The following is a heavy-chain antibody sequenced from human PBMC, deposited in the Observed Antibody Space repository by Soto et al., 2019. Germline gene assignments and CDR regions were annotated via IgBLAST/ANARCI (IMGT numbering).Heavy chain of an antibody. CDR2: INAYNGNT. J-gene: IGHJ4*02. V-gene: IGHV1-18*01. D-gene: IGHD6-19*01. Sequence: QVQLVQSGAEVKKPGASVKVSCKASGYTFTSYGISWVRQAPGQGLEWMGWINAYNGNTNYAQKFQGRVTMTTHTSTITTDKELRSLRSDDTAVYYCATEPVAGTYFDYWGQGTLVTVSS. CDR3: ATEPVAGTYFDY. CDR1: GYTFTSYG.